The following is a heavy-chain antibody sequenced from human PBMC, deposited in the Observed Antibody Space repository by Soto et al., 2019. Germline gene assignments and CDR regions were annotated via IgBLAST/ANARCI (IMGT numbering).Heavy chain of an antibody. CDR3: ARGRYGDY. D-gene: IGHD1-1*01. J-gene: IGHJ4*02. V-gene: IGHV1-18*01. CDR2: ISAHNGNT. CDR1: GYTFTSYG. Sequence: QVDLVQSGAEVKKPGASVRVSCKASGYTFTSYGITWVRQAPGQGLEWMGWISAHNGNTDYAQKLQGRVIVTRDTSTSTAYMELRSLRSDDTAVYYCARGRYGDYWGQGALVTVSS.